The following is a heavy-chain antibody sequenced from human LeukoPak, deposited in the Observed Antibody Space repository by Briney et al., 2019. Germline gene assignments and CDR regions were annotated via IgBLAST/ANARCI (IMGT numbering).Heavy chain of an antibody. V-gene: IGHV1-2*02. J-gene: IGHJ5*02. CDR1: GGTFSSYA. CDR2: INPNSGGT. CDR3: ARADYDFWSGYHNWFDP. D-gene: IGHD3-3*01. Sequence: ASVTVSCKASGGTFSSYAISWVRQAPGQGLEWMGWINPNSGGTNYAQKFQGRVTMTRDTSISTAYMELSRLRSDDTAVYYCARADYDFWSGYHNWFDPWGQGTLVTVSS.